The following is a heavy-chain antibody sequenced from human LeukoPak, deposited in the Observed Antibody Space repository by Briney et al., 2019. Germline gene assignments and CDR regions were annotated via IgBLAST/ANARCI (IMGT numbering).Heavy chain of an antibody. D-gene: IGHD4-23*01. CDR1: GYSFTSYW. V-gene: IGHV5-51*01. CDR3: ARAGGGNSEAHDFDY. CDR2: IYPGDSDT. Sequence: GESLKISCKGSGYSFTSYWIGWVRQMPGKGLEWMGIIYPGDSDTRYSPSFQGQVTISADKSISTAYLQWSSLKASDTAMYYCARAGGGNSEAHDFDYWGQGTLVTVSS. J-gene: IGHJ4*02.